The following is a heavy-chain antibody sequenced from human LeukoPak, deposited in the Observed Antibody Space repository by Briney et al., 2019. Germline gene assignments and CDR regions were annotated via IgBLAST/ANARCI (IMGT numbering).Heavy chain of an antibody. CDR3: AKDRLVAAATDFDY. Sequence: GGSLRLSCAASGFTFSTYSMNWVRQAPGKGLEWVSCISSNSNYRNYANSVKGRFTISRDNAKNSLYLQMNSLRAEDTAVYYCAKDRLVAAATDFDYWGQGTLVTVSS. V-gene: IGHV3-21*04. D-gene: IGHD2-15*01. CDR1: GFTFSTYS. CDR2: ISSNSNYR. J-gene: IGHJ4*02.